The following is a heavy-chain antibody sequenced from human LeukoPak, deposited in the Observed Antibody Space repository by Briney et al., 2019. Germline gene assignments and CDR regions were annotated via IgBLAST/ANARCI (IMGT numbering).Heavy chain of an antibody. D-gene: IGHD3-3*02. J-gene: IGHJ6*02. Sequence: GGSLRLSCAASGFTFSSYTVNWVRQAPGKGLEWVSSISSSSSYIYYADSVKGRFTISRDNAKNSLYLQMNSLRAEDTALYYCARDLAGYYYYGMDVWGQGTTVTVSS. CDR2: ISSSSSYI. CDR3: ARDLAGYYYYGMDV. V-gene: IGHV3-21*04. CDR1: GFTFSSYT.